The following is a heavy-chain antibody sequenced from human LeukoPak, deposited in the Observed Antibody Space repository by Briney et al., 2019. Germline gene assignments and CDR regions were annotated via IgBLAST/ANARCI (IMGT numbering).Heavy chain of an antibody. J-gene: IGHJ4*02. V-gene: IGHV4-59*08. Sequence: SETLPLTCTVSGGSISSYYWSWIRQPPGKGLECIGYIYYSGSTNYNPSLKSRVTISVDTSKNQFSLKLSSVTAGDTAVYYCARLSDSDSSGYYWGFEYWGQGTLVTVSS. CDR2: IYYSGST. D-gene: IGHD3-22*01. CDR3: ARLSDSDSSGYYWGFEY. CDR1: GGSISSYY.